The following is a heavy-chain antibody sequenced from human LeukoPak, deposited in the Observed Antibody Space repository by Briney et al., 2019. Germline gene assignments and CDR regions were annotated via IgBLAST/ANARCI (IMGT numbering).Heavy chain of an antibody. D-gene: IGHD2-21*02. J-gene: IGHJ4*02. CDR2: ISASGGNT. CDR3: AKDDSYCGGDCYSSFFDY. V-gene: IGHV3-23*01. Sequence: GGSLRLSCAASGFIFGSYAMSWVRQAPGKGLEWVSTISASGGNTYCADSVKGRFTISRDNSKNTLYLQMNSLRAEDTAVYYCAKDDSYCGGDCYSSFFDYWGQGTLVTVSS. CDR1: GFIFGSYA.